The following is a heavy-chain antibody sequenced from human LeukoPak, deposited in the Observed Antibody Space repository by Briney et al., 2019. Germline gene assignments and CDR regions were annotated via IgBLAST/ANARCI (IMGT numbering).Heavy chain of an antibody. D-gene: IGHD3-22*01. V-gene: IGHV5-10-1*01. J-gene: IGHJ4*02. CDR1: GYSFTSYW. Sequence: HGESLKISCKGSGYSFTSYWISWVRQMPGKGLEWMGRIDPSDSYTNYSPSFQGHVTISADKSISTAYLQWSSLKASDTAMYYCARIGYYYDSSGSLGIDYWGQGTLVTVSS. CDR3: ARIGYYYDSSGSLGIDY. CDR2: IDPSDSYT.